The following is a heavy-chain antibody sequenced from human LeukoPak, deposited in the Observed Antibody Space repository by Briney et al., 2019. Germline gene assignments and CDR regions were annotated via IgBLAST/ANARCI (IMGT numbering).Heavy chain of an antibody. J-gene: IGHJ6*02. CDR3: AKDISGTQYYYYYYGMDL. D-gene: IGHD1-7*01. V-gene: IGHV3-43*02. CDR1: GFTFDDYA. CDR2: ISGDGGST. Sequence: GGSLRLSCAASGFTFDDYAMHWVRQAPGKGLEWVSLISGDGGSTYYEDYVKGRLTISRDNSKNSMYLQMNSLRTEDPPLYYCAKDISGTQYYYYYYGMDLWGQGTTVTVSS.